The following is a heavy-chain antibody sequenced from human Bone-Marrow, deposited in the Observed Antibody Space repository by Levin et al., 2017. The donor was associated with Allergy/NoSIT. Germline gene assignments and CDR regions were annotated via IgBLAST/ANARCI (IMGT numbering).Heavy chain of an antibody. V-gene: IGHV4-39*01. CDR2: IYYSGST. Sequence: SQTLSLTCTVSGGSISSSSYYWGWIRQPPGKGLEWIGSIYYSGSTYYNPSLKSRVTISVDTSKNQFSLKLSSVTAADTAVYYCARQQALTMIVVVIKGWFDPWGQGTLVTVSS. D-gene: IGHD3-22*01. CDR1: GGSISSSSYY. CDR3: ARQQALTMIVVVIKGWFDP. J-gene: IGHJ5*02.